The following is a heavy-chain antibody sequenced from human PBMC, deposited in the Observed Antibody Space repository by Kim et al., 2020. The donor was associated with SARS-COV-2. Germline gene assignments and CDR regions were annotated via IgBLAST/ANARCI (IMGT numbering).Heavy chain of an antibody. CDR1: GYSFTSYW. CDR2: IYPGDSDT. V-gene: IGHV5-51*01. J-gene: IGHJ4*02. Sequence: GESLKISCKGSGYSFTSYWIGWVRQMPGKGLEWMGIIYPGDSDTRYSPSFQGQVTISADKSISTAYLQWSSLKASDTAMYYCARQGLVVPAAMGFGYWGQGTLVTVSS. CDR3: ARQGLVVPAAMGFGY. D-gene: IGHD2-2*01.